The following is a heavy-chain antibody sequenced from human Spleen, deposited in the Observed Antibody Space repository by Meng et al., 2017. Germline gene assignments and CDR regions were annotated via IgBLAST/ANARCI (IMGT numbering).Heavy chain of an antibody. J-gene: IGHJ4*02. CDR1: GFTVSHNY. V-gene: IGHV3-66*02. D-gene: IGHD3-22*01. CDR3: ARSPIDKYDLSALPLDY. CDR2: ISGSGGST. Sequence: GGSLRLSCAASGFTVSHNYMSWVRQAPGKGLEWVSAISGSGGSTYYADSVKGRFTISRDNSKNTVFLHINSLRPEDTAVYYCARSPIDKYDLSALPLDYWGQGTLVTVSS.